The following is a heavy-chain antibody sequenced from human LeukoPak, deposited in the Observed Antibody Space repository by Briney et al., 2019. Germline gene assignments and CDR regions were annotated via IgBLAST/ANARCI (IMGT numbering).Heavy chain of an antibody. J-gene: IGHJ4*02. Sequence: GRSLRLSCAASGFTFSSYGMHWVRQAPGKGLEWVSAISGSGGSTYYADSVKGRFTISRDNSKNTLYLQMNSLRAEDTAVYYCAKDRCSGGSCYLFDYWGQGTLVTVSS. V-gene: IGHV3-23*01. CDR1: GFTFSSYG. D-gene: IGHD2-15*01. CDR2: ISGSGGST. CDR3: AKDRCSGGSCYLFDY.